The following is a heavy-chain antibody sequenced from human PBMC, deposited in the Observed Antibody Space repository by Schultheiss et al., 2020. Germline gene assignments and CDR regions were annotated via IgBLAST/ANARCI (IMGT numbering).Heavy chain of an antibody. CDR2: IWYDGSNK. D-gene: IGHD6-13*01. CDR3: ARYSGSAAGTRAIDY. V-gene: IGHV3-33*01. Sequence: GGSLRLSCAASGFTFSSYGMHWVRQAPGKGLEWVAVIWYDGSNKYYADSVKGRFTISRDNSKNTLYLQMNSLRAEDTAVYYCARYSGSAAGTRAIDYWGQGTLVTVYS. J-gene: IGHJ4*02. CDR1: GFTFSSYG.